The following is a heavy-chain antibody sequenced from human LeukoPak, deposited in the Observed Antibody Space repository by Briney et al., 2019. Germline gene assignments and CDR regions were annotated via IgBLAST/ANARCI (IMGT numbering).Heavy chain of an antibody. Sequence: GRSLRLSCVASGFTFSSYAMHWVRQAPGKGLEWVAVISYDGSNKYYADSVKGRFTISRDNSKNTLYLQMNSLRAEDTAVYYCASLDYCSGGSCYSEDAFDIWGQGTMVTVSS. CDR2: ISYDGSNK. CDR3: ASLDYCSGGSCYSEDAFDI. J-gene: IGHJ3*02. V-gene: IGHV3-30*04. D-gene: IGHD2-15*01. CDR1: GFTFSSYA.